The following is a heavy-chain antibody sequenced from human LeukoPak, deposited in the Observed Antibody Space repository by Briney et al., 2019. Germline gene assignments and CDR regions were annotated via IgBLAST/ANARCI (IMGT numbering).Heavy chain of an antibody. CDR1: GGTFSSYA. CDR2: IIPIFGTA. Sequence: SVKVSCKASGGTFSSYAISWVRQAPGQGLEWMGGIIPIFGTANYAQKFQGRVTITADKSTSTAYMELSSLRSEDTAVYYCARERGIAAAWSTGHAFDIWGQGTMVTVSS. D-gene: IGHD6-13*01. J-gene: IGHJ3*02. CDR3: ARERGIAAAWSTGHAFDI. V-gene: IGHV1-69*06.